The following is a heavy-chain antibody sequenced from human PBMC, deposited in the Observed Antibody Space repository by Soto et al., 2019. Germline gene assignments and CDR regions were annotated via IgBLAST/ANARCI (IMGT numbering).Heavy chain of an antibody. V-gene: IGHV3-15*01. CDR3: TTLNYGVDV. Sequence: EVQLVESGGGLVQPGGSLKLSCAASGFTFSGSAMHWVRQLPGKGLEWVGHIKSKTDGGTADYAAPVKGRFTISRDDSKNTLYLQMNSLKTEDTAMFYCTTLNYGVDVWGQGTTVTVSS. J-gene: IGHJ6*02. CDR1: GFTFSGSA. CDR2: IKSKTDGGTA.